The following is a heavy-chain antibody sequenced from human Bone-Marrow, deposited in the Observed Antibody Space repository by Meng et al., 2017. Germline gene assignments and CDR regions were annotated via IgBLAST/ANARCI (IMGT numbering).Heavy chain of an antibody. CDR1: GYTFISSE. D-gene: IGHD6-25*01. Sequence: QVHLVQSGGEVKKPGASAKVSCKASGYTFISSEIDWVRQAVGQGLEWLGWMNPNSGTAVYAQSFQGRVTMARDTSTDTAYLELSSLRSEDTALYYCARGKDSSDYYIFASWGQGTLVTVSS. J-gene: IGHJ4*02. V-gene: IGHV1-8*02. CDR2: MNPNSGTA. CDR3: ARGKDSSDYYIFAS.